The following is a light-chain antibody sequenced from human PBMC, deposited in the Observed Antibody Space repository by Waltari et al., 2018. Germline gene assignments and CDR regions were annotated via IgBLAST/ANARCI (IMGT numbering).Light chain of an antibody. CDR1: QSVSRA. J-gene: IGKJ1*01. CDR2: GAS. V-gene: IGKV3-20*01. Sequence: ELVLTQSPGTLSLSPGERATLPCRASQSVSRALAWYQQKPGQAPRLLIYGASNRATGIPDRFSGSGSGTDFSLTISSLEPEDFAVYYCQHYLRLPATFGQGTKVEIK. CDR3: QHYLRLPAT.